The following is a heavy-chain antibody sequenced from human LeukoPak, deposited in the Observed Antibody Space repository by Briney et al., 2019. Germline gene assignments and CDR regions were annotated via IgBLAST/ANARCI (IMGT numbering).Heavy chain of an antibody. CDR3: ARDLWHLEWFAEAFDI. CDR2: IKQDGSEK. CDR1: GFTFSSYW. Sequence: GGSLRLSCAASGFTFSSYWMSWVRQAPGKGLEWVANIKQDGSEKYYVDSVKGRFTISRDNAKNSLYLQMNSLRAEDTAVYYCARDLWHLEWFAEAFDIWGQGTMVTVSS. D-gene: IGHD3-3*01. V-gene: IGHV3-7*01. J-gene: IGHJ3*02.